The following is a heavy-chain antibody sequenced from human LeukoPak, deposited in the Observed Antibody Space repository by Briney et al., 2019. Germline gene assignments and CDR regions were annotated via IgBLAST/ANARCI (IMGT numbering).Heavy chain of an antibody. CDR1: GYSFTTYW. CDR2: IYPGDSDT. Sequence: SGESLKISCKGSGYSFTTYWIGWVRQMPGKGLEWMGIIYPGDSDTRYSPSFQGQVTISADRSISTAYLQWSSLKASDTAMYYCARGFYGGYYYYYYMDVWGKGTTVTVSS. CDR3: ARGFYGGYYYYYYMDV. V-gene: IGHV5-51*01. D-gene: IGHD4/OR15-4a*01. J-gene: IGHJ6*03.